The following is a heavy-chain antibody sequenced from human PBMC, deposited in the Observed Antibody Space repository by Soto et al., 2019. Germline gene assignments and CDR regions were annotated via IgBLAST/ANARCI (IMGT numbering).Heavy chain of an antibody. CDR1: GFTFDDYA. J-gene: IGHJ6*03. Sequence: EVQLVESGGGLVQPGRSLRLSCAASGFTFDDYAMHWVRQAPGKGLEWVSGISWNSGSIGYADSVKGRFTISRDNPKNPLYLQMNILRDEDTALYYSAKDIINFWSGSPSRTPHYYYYNMHVWGKGTTVMVSS. CDR2: ISWNSGSI. V-gene: IGHV3-9*01. CDR3: AKDIINFWSGSPSRTPHYYYYNMHV. D-gene: IGHD3-3*01.